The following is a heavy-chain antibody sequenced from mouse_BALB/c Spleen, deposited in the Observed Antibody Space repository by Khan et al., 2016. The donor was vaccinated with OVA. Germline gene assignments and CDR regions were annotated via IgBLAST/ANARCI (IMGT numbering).Heavy chain of an antibody. V-gene: IGHV14-3*02. CDR3: AIMARK. CDR1: GLNITDTY. Sequence: EVQLQESGAELVKSGATVKLSCTASGLNITDTYMHWLKQRPEQGLEWIGRIDPPNGNNNYDPKFQGKATITADKSSNTAYLQISSLPSEDTAIYYCAIMARKWGQGTTLTVSS. J-gene: IGHJ2*01. CDR2: IDPPNGNN.